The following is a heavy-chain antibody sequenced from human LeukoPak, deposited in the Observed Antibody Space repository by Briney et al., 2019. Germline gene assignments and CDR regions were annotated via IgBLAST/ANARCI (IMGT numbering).Heavy chain of an antibody. Sequence: SETLSLTCAVYVGSFSAYYWSWIGQPPGKGREGIGEISHSGSTNYNPSLKSRVTISVDTSKNQFSLKLSSVTAADTAVYYCATGGTTVVIDYWGQGTLVTVSS. V-gene: IGHV4-34*01. CDR1: VGSFSAYY. CDR3: ATGGTTVVIDY. CDR2: ISHSGST. D-gene: IGHD4-23*01. J-gene: IGHJ4*02.